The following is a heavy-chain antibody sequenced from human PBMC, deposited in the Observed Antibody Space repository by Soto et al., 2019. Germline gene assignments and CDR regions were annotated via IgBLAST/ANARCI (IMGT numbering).Heavy chain of an antibody. Sequence: QVQLVQAGAEGKKPGSSVKVSCKASGGTFSSYAISWVRQAPGQGLEWMGGIIPIFGTANYAQKFQGRVTITAHKTTNTDNMELSRLRAEDTAGYYCARGGMRRMGATTPGGPYYYYGMDVWGQGTTVTVSS. CDR2: IIPIFGTA. J-gene: IGHJ6*02. CDR3: ARGGMRRMGATTPGGPYYYYGMDV. V-gene: IGHV1-69*06. D-gene: IGHD1-26*01. CDR1: GGTFSSYA.